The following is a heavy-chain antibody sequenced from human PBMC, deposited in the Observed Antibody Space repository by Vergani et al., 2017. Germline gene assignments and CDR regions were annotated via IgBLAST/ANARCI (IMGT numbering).Heavy chain of an antibody. CDR2: IYYSGST. CDR3: ARGVSVAAADPGWFDP. D-gene: IGHD6-13*01. J-gene: IGHJ5*02. V-gene: IGHV4-34*11. Sequence: QVHLQQWGAGLLKPSETLSLTCAVYGGSFSGYYWSWIRQPPGKGLEWIGYIYYSGSTNYNPSLKSRVTISVDTSKNQFSLKLSSVTAADTAVYYCARGVSVAAADPGWFDPWGQGTLVTVSS. CDR1: GGSFSGYY.